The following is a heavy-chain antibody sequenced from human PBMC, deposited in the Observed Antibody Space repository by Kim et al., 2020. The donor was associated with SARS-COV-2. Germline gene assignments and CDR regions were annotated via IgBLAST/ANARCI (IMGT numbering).Heavy chain of an antibody. J-gene: IGHJ4*02. CDR3: ARDSRYSSSWYSPDY. V-gene: IGHV3-48*02. Sequence: DSVKGRFTIYRDNAKIALYLQMNSLRDEETAVYYCARDSRYSSSWYSPDYWAQGTLVTVSS. D-gene: IGHD6-13*01.